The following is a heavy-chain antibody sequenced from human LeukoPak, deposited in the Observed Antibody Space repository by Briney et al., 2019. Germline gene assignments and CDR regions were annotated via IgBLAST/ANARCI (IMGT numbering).Heavy chain of an antibody. CDR3: AKDRGRLDTAMFN. J-gene: IGHJ4*02. CDR2: IRYDGSNK. V-gene: IGHV3-30*02. Sequence: GGSLRLSCAASGFTFSSYGMHWVRQAPGKGLEWVAFIRYDGSNKYYADSVKGRFTISRDNSKNTLYLQMNSLRAEDTAVYYCAKDRGRLDTAMFNWGQGTLVTVSS. CDR1: GFTFSSYG. D-gene: IGHD5-18*01.